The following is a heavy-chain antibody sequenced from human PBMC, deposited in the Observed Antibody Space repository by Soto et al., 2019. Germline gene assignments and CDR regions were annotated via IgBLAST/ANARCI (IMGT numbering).Heavy chain of an antibody. CDR1: GSISSGDYY. CDR2: IYYSGSA. J-gene: IGHJ5*02. D-gene: IGHD3-22*01. CDR3: ARVEGYYDSSGYNWFDP. V-gene: IGHV4-30-4*01. Sequence: GSISSGDYYWTWIRQPPGKGLEWIGYIYYSGSAHYNPSHKSRLTISLDTSKNQFSLKLSSVTAADTAVYYCARVEGYYDSSGYNWFDPWGQGTLVTVSS.